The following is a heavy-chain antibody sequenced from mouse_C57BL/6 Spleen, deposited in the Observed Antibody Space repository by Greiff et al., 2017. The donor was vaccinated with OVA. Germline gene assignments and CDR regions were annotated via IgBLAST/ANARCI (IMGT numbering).Heavy chain of an antibody. Sequence: EVQLQQSGPVLVKPGASVKMSCKASGYTFTDSYMNWVKQSHGKSLEWIGVINPYNGGTSYNQKFKGKATLTVDKSSSTAYMELNSLTSEDSAVYYCARNDYDGGFAYWGQGTLVTVSA. CDR1: GYTFTDSY. V-gene: IGHV1-19*01. D-gene: IGHD2-4*01. J-gene: IGHJ3*01. CDR2: INPYNGGT. CDR3: ARNDYDGGFAY.